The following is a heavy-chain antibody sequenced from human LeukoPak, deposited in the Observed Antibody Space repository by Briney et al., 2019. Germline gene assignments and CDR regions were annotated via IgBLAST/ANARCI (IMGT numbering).Heavy chain of an antibody. D-gene: IGHD7-27*01. CDR1: GFSFSTYW. Sequence: GGSLRLSCAASGFSFSTYWMNWVRQAPGQGLVWVSRLHSDGSSTIFADSVKGRFTISRDTAENTLYLEMNSLRAEDKAVYYCARGGRLGSLDYWGQGILVTVSS. V-gene: IGHV3-74*01. CDR3: ARGGRLGSLDY. CDR2: LHSDGSST. J-gene: IGHJ4*02.